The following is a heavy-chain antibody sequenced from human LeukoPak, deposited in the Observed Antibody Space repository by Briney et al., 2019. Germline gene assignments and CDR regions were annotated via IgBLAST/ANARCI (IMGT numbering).Heavy chain of an antibody. J-gene: IGHJ6*02. D-gene: IGHD2-21*01. CDR1: RFTFNNYA. V-gene: IGHV3-30-3*01. CDR2: ISYDGSNK. Sequence: GGSLRLPCAASRFTFNNYAMHWVRQAPGKGLEWVAVISYDGSNKYYADSVKGRFTISRDNSKNTLYLQMNSLRAEDTAVYYCARDVVVAVYYYYGMDVWGQGTTVTVSS. CDR3: ARDVVVAVYYYYGMDV.